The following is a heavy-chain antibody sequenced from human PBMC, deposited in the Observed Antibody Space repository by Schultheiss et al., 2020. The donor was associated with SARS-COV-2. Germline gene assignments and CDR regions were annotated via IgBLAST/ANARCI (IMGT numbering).Heavy chain of an antibody. CDR2: IYYSGST. D-gene: IGHD5-18*01. Sequence: SETLSLTCAVSGGSISSGGYSWSWIRQPPGKGLEWIGYIYYSGSTYYNPSLKSRVTISVDTSKNQFSLKLSSVTAADTAVYYCARDWSARYGMDVWGQGTTVTVSS. CDR3: ARDWSARYGMDV. J-gene: IGHJ6*02. V-gene: IGHV4-30-4*07. CDR1: GGSISSGGYS.